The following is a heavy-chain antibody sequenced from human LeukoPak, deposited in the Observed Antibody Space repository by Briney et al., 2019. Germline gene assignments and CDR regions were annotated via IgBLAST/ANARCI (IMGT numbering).Heavy chain of an antibody. D-gene: IGHD1-26*01. J-gene: IGHJ4*02. V-gene: IGHV3-53*01. Sequence: GGSLRLSCAASGFTVSSNYMSWVRQAPGKGLEWVSLMYSHGLTSYGDSVRGRFTISRDTSKNTLHPQMNSLRAEDTAIYYCVRDIGSYPPEKWGQGTLVTVSS. CDR3: VRDIGSYPPEK. CDR2: MYSHGLT. CDR1: GFTVSSNY.